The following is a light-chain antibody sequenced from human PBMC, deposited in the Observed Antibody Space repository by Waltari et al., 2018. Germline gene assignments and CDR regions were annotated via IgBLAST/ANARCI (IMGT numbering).Light chain of an antibody. CDR3: QQYGTSPPLT. CDR2: GAS. V-gene: IGKV3-20*01. Sequence: EIVLTQSPGTLSLSPGERATLSCRASQSVSSSYLAWYQHKPGQAPRLVIYGASSRAAGIPDRFRGSGSGTDFTLTISRLEPDDFAVYYCQQYGTSPPLTFGGGTKVEIK. J-gene: IGKJ4*01. CDR1: QSVSSSY.